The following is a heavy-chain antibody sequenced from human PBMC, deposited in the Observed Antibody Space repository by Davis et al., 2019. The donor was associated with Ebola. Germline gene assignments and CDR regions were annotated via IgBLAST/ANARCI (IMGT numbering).Heavy chain of an antibody. V-gene: IGHV4-34*01. CDR1: GGSFSGYY. CDR2: INHSGST. Sequence: SQTLSLTCAVYGGSFSGYYWSWIRQPPGKGLEWIGEINHSGSTNYNPSLKSRVTISVDTSKNQFSLKLSSVTAADTAVYYCARERYGALWFDPWGQGTLVTVSS. CDR3: ARERYGALWFDP. J-gene: IGHJ5*02. D-gene: IGHD4-17*01.